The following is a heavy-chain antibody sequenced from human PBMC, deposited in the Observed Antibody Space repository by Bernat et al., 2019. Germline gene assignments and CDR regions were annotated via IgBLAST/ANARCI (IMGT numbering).Heavy chain of an antibody. J-gene: IGHJ4*02. CDR2: MNPNSGNT. CDR3: ARGRDSSSHLDY. D-gene: IGHD6-13*01. V-gene: IGHV1-8*01. Sequence: QVQLVQSGAEVKKPGASVKVSCKASGYTFTSFDINWVRQAAGQGPEWMGWMNPNSGNTGYAQKFQGRVTMTRDTPTNTAYMDLSSLTSEDTAVYYCARGRDSSSHLDYWGQGTLLTVS. CDR1: GYTFTSFD.